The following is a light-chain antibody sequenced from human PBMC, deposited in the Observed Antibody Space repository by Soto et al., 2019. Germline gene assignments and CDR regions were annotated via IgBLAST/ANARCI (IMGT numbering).Light chain of an antibody. V-gene: IGLV2-11*01. Sequence: QSVLTQPRSVSGSPGQSVAISCTGTTSDVGSYDYVSWYQQRPGKAPELIIFDVTKRPSGVPDRFSGSKSGNTASLTISGLQAEDEADYFCCSYAGDFYVFGSGTKVTVL. CDR3: CSYAGDFYV. J-gene: IGLJ1*01. CDR2: DVT. CDR1: TSDVGSYDY.